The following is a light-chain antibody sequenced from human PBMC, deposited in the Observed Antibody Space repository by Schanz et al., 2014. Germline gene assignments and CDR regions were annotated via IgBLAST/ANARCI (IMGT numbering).Light chain of an antibody. J-gene: IGLJ2*01. CDR1: SSDVGGSNY. V-gene: IGLV2-14*01. CDR3: SSYRSSNTVV. Sequence: QSALTQPASVSGSPGQSITISCTGTSSDVGGSNYVSWYQQQPGKAPKLMIYDVSNRPSGVSNRFSGSKSGNTASLTISGLQSEDEADYYCSSYRSSNTVVFGGGTKLTVL. CDR2: DVS.